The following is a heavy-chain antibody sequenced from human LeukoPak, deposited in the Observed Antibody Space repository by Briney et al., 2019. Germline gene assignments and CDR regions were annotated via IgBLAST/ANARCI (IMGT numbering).Heavy chain of an antibody. D-gene: IGHD2-21*02. J-gene: IGHJ4*02. CDR1: GGTFSSYA. CDR2: IIPIFGTA. CDR3: ARGVYCGGDCYLYFDS. Sequence: ASVKVSCKASGGTFSSYAISWVRQAPGQGLEWMGRIIPIFGTANYAQKFQGRVTITTDESTSTAYMELSSLRSEDTAVYYCARGVYCGGDCYLYFDSWGQGTLVTVSS. V-gene: IGHV1-69*05.